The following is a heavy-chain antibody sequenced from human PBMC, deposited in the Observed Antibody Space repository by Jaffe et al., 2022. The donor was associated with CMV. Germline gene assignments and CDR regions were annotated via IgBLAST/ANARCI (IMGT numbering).Heavy chain of an antibody. CDR3: VTHLGYSYGYSLDY. Sequence: EVQLVQSGPEVKKPGDSLKISCKTSGYRFTIFWIGWVRQQPGKGLEWMGNIYPGDSDTRYSPSFQGQVTVSDDKSLTTAYLQWGSLKASDTAIYYCVTHLGYSYGYSLDYWGQGTLVTVSS. CDR2: IYPGDSDT. D-gene: IGHD5-18*01. V-gene: IGHV5-51*01. J-gene: IGHJ4*02. CDR1: GYRFTIFW.